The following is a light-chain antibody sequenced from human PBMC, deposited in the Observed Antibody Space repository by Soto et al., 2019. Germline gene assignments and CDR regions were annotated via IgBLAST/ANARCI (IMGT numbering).Light chain of an antibody. V-gene: IGLV2-14*01. Sequence: QSALTQPASVSGSPGQSITISCTGTSCDVGAYNFVSWYQQHPGKAPKLMIYDVSDRPSGVSNRFSGSKSGNTASLTISGLQAEDEADYYCSSYTTSSSYFFGTGTKVTVL. CDR1: SCDVGAYNF. CDR3: SSYTTSSSYF. J-gene: IGLJ1*01. CDR2: DVS.